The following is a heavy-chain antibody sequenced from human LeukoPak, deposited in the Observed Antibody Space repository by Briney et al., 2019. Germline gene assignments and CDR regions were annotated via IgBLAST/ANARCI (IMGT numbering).Heavy chain of an antibody. J-gene: IGHJ4*02. V-gene: IGHV3-23*01. CDR2: ISTDAGET. D-gene: IGHD3-10*01. Sequence: AGGSLRLSCTVSGFTVSSNSMSWVRQAPGKGLEWVSAISTDAGETHYADSVKGRFTISRDNSKNTVSLQMSSLRAEDTALYYCAKGSGNGYGSGPFDYWGQGTLVTVSS. CDR3: AKGSGNGYGSGPFDY. CDR1: GFTVSSNS.